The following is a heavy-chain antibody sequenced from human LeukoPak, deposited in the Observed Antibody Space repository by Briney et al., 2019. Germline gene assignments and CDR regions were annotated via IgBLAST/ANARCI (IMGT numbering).Heavy chain of an antibody. CDR3: ARDRVYYMDV. CDR1: GFTFSDYN. CDR2: IGGRTSTT. J-gene: IGHJ6*03. Sequence: GGSLRLSCAASGFTFSDYNMNWVRQAPGQGLEWLSHIGGRTSTTYYADSVKGRFTISRDNAKNSFYLQMNGLSDEDTAVYYCARDRVYYMDVWGKGTTVTVSS. V-gene: IGHV3-48*02.